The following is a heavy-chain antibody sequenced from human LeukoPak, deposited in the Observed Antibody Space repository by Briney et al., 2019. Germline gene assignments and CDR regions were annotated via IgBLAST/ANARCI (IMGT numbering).Heavy chain of an antibody. CDR2: ISHTSTTV. Sequence: GGSLRLSCTASGFSFGDFSMNWVRQAPGKGLEWVSYISHTSTTVYYADSVKGRFTISRDNAKNSLYLQMNSLRAENTAIYHCASAHKFDDNGLHYYNPWFAPWGKGTQVTVSS. J-gene: IGHJ5*02. V-gene: IGHV3-48*04. CDR3: ASAHKFDDNGLHYYNPWFAP. CDR1: GFSFGDFS. D-gene: IGHD2-8*01.